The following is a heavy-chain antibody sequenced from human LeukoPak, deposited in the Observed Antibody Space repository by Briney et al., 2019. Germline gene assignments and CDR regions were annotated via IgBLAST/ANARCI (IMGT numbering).Heavy chain of an antibody. CDR2: INPSDGST. Sequence: ASVKVSCKASGYTFTSYYMHWVRQAPGQGLEWMGIINPSDGSTSYAQKFQGRVTMTRDASTSTVYMELSSLRSEDTAVYYCARGTVAGTAQDYWGQGTLVTVSS. J-gene: IGHJ4*02. CDR3: ARGTVAGTAQDY. V-gene: IGHV1-46*01. D-gene: IGHD6-19*01. CDR1: GYTFTSYY.